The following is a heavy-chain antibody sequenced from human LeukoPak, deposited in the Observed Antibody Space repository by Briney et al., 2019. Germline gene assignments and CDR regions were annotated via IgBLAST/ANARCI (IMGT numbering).Heavy chain of an antibody. CDR2: ITWNGDSI. Sequence: TGGSLRLSCAASGFTFDDYGMSWVRQAPGKGLEWVSGITWNGDSIGYAGSVKGRFTISRDNAKNSLYLQMNSLRAEDTAVYYCAKSSELHYYYYGMDVWGQGTTVTVSS. CDR3: AKSSELHYYYYGMDV. D-gene: IGHD2-15*01. V-gene: IGHV3-20*04. J-gene: IGHJ6*02. CDR1: GFTFDDYG.